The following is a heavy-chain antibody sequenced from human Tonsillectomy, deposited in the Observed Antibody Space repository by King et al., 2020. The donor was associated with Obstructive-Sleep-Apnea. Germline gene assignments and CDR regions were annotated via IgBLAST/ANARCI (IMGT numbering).Heavy chain of an antibody. CDR1: GYSISSSNW. V-gene: IGHV4-28*01. CDR3: ARSDVTGYGGVDI. Sequence: QLQESGPGLVKPSDTLSLTCAVSGYSISSSNWWGWIRQPPGKGLAWIGYIYYSGTTYYNPSLRSRVTLSVDTSKNQFSLKLSSVTAVDTAVYYCARSDVTGYGGVDIWGQGTMVTVSS. CDR2: IYYSGTT. J-gene: IGHJ3*02. D-gene: IGHD5-12*01.